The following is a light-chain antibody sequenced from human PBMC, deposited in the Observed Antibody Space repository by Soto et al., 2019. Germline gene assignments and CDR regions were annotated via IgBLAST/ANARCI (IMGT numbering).Light chain of an antibody. CDR2: DVT. CDR3: SSYTSSSTVV. Sequence: QSALPQPASVSGSPGQSITISCTGTSSDAGGYNYVAWYQQHPGKAPKLMIYDVTNRPSGVSNRFSGSKSVNTASLTISGLQSEDQSDYYCSSYTSSSTVVFGGGTKL. V-gene: IGLV2-14*03. J-gene: IGLJ3*02. CDR1: SSDAGGYNY.